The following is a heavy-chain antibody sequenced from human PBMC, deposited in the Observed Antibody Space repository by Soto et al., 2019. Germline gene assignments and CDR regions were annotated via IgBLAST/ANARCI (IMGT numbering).Heavy chain of an antibody. CDR3: AKEGRYSSTWGHFYYGMDV. D-gene: IGHD6-13*01. V-gene: IGHV3-30*18. Sequence: PGGSLRLSCGASGFTFSNYGMNWVRQAPGKGLEWVAFISNDGTNKYYADPLKGRVIISRDNSKNTLYLQMNSLRGEDTAVYYCAKEGRYSSTWGHFYYGMDVWGQGTTVTVSS. CDR2: ISNDGTNK. J-gene: IGHJ6*02. CDR1: GFTFSNYG.